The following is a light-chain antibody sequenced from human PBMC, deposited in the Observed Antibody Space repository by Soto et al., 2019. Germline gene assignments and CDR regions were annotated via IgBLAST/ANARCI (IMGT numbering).Light chain of an antibody. CDR2: SNN. J-gene: IGLJ1*01. CDR3: AAWDDSLSGTYV. CDR1: SSNIGSNT. Sequence: QSVLTQPPSASGTPGQRVTISCSGSSSNIGSNTVNWYQQVPGTAPKLLIYSNNRRPSGVPDRFSGSKSGTSASLAISGLQSEDEADYYCAAWDDSLSGTYVFGTGTKLTVL. V-gene: IGLV1-44*01.